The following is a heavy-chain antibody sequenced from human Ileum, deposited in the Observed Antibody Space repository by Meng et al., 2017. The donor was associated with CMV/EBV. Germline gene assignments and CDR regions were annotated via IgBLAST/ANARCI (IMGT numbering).Heavy chain of an antibody. CDR1: GLTVRHDY. D-gene: IGHD1-26*01. CDR2: IYTGGST. CDR3: ARGGSYYGYFDY. Sequence: CEVSGLTVRHDYMSWVRQAPGKGLEWVSVIYTGGSTDYADSVKGRFTISRDNSKNTLYLQMNSLRPEDTAVYYCARGGSYYGYFDYWGQGTLVTVSS. V-gene: IGHV3-66*02. J-gene: IGHJ4*02.